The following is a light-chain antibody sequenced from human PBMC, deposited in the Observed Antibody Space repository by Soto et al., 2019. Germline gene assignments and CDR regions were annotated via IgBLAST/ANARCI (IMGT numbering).Light chain of an antibody. V-gene: IGLV1-44*01. CDR3: ATCDDSLNGVV. Sequence: VLTWPPSAPGSPGLSDSISCSGGRSNIGTNTVNWYHHLPGTAPILLISSHDERPSGVPDRFSGSKAGTSASLAFSGVQSDDEADYYFATCDDSLNGVVFGGGTQLTVL. CDR2: SHD. CDR1: RSNIGTNT. J-gene: IGLJ2*01.